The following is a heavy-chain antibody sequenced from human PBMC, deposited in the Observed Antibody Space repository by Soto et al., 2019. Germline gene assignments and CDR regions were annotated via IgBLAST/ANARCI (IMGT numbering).Heavy chain of an antibody. CDR1: GFTFSSYG. D-gene: IGHD4-4*01. V-gene: IGHV3-30*18. Sequence: GGSLRLSCAASGFTFSSYGMHWVRQAPGKGLEWVAVISYDGNNKYYADSVKGRFTISRDNSKNTLYVEMNSLRAEDTAVYYCAKDMHGNSNDYYAMDVWGQGTTVTVSS. J-gene: IGHJ6*02. CDR2: ISYDGNNK. CDR3: AKDMHGNSNDYYAMDV.